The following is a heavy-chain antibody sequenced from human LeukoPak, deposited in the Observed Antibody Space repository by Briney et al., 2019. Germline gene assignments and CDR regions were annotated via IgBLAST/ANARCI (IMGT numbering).Heavy chain of an antibody. CDR1: GGSISSYY. Sequence: NPSETLSLTCTVSGGSISSYYWSWIRQPPGKGLEWIGYIYYSGSTNYNPSLKSRVTISVDTSKNQFSLKLSSVTAADTAVYYCARVRDRSSYFYDLDYWGQGTLVTVSS. CDR3: ARVRDRSSYFYDLDY. V-gene: IGHV4-59*01. CDR2: IYYSGST. J-gene: IGHJ4*02. D-gene: IGHD3-22*01.